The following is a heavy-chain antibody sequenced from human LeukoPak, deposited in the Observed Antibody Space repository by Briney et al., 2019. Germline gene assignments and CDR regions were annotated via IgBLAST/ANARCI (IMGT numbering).Heavy chain of an antibody. D-gene: IGHD2-2*01. CDR3: ANLGYCSSTSCYYYYYYMDV. Sequence: GGSLRLSCAASGFTFSSYGMHWVRQAPGKGLEWVAFIRYGGSNKYYADSVKGRFTISRDNSKNTLHLQMNSLRAEDTAVYYCANLGYCSSTSCYYYYYYMDVWGKGTTVTVSS. CDR1: GFTFSSYG. V-gene: IGHV3-30*02. CDR2: IRYGGSNK. J-gene: IGHJ6*03.